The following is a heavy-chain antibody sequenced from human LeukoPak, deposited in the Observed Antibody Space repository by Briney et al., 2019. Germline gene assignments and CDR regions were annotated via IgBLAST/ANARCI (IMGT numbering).Heavy chain of an antibody. D-gene: IGHD5-12*01. Sequence: ASVKVSCKASGYTFTGYYMHWVRQAPGQGLEWMGWINPNSGGTNSAQKFQGRVTMTRDTSISTAYMELSRLRSDDTAVYYCAIGTGYSGYDYYFDYWGQGTLVTVSS. CDR3: AIGTGYSGYDYYFDY. CDR2: INPNSGGT. CDR1: GYTFTGYY. J-gene: IGHJ4*02. V-gene: IGHV1-2*02.